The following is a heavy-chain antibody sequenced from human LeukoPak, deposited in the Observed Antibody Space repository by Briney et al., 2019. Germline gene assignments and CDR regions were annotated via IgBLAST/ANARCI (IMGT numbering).Heavy chain of an antibody. Sequence: GGSLRLSCAASGFAFSSYAMTWVRQAPGKALEWVSTVNAPGVETYYADSVKGRFIISRDNSKNTFYLEMDSLRANDTAVYYCASGKVNHLGALDYWGQGTLVTVSS. CDR3: ASGKVNHLGALDY. D-gene: IGHD1-26*01. CDR1: GFAFSSYA. CDR2: VNAPGVET. V-gene: IGHV3-23*01. J-gene: IGHJ4*02.